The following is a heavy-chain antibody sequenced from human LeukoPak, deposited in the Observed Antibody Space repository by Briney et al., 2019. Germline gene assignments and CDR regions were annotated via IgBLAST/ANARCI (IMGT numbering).Heavy chain of an antibody. J-gene: IGHJ4*02. D-gene: IGHD1-1*01. Sequence: PGGSLRLSCAASGFTFSSYSMNWVRQAPGKGLEWVSYISSSSSTIYYADSVKGRFTISRDTSKNTLYLQMSSLRAEDTAVYYCAKEYKGGWPFDYWGRGTLVTVSS. CDR1: GFTFSSYS. CDR3: AKEYKGGWPFDY. CDR2: ISSSSSTI. V-gene: IGHV3-48*01.